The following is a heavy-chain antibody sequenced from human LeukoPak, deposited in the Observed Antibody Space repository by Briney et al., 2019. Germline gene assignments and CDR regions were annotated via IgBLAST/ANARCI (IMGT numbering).Heavy chain of an antibody. CDR2: IHNSGRT. J-gene: IGHJ4*02. CDR3: ARHGTISSQSYFDY. Sequence: SETLTLTCSVSGVSVSSYYWRWIRQSPGKGLEWIWYIHNSGRTNYNPSRKSRFTGFVYTSKNQVSLRLSSVHAADTAVYYCARHGTISSQSYFDYWGQGALVTVSS. CDR1: GVSVSSYY. V-gene: IGHV4-59*08. D-gene: IGHD1-14*01.